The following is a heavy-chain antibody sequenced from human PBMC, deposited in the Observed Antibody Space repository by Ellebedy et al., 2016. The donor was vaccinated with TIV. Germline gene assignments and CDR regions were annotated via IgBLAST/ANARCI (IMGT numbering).Heavy chain of an antibody. D-gene: IGHD3-10*01. J-gene: IGHJ4*02. Sequence: AASVKVSCKASGYTFTDYDINWVRQATGQGLEWMGWTNPNSGKTAHARAFQGRVTVTRDLSISTVYMELSSLTSEDTAVYYCARPRQGSGITDFWGQGTMVTVSS. CDR1: GYTFTDYD. CDR2: TNPNSGKT. CDR3: ARPRQGSGITDF. V-gene: IGHV1-8*02.